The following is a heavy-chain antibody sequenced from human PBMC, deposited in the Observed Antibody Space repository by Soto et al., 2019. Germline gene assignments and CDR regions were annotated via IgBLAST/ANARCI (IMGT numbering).Heavy chain of an antibody. D-gene: IGHD3-16*01. Sequence: QVLLVQSGAEVKKPGASVKVSCKASGYTFTSYDINWVRQATGQGLEWMDWLNANSGNTGYAQKLKGRVPMDRNTSISTAYMALSSLRSEDTAVYYCAREGVRGMDVWGQGTTVTVSS. CDR3: AREGVRGMDV. V-gene: IGHV1-8*01. J-gene: IGHJ6*02. CDR1: GYTFTSYD. CDR2: LNANSGNT.